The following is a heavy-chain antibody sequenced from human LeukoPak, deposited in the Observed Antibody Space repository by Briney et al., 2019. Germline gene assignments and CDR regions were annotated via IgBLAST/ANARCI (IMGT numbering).Heavy chain of an antibody. V-gene: IGHV4-39*01. CDR2: IYYSGSN. Sequence: MSSETLSLTCTVSGGSMSSSSCYWGWIRQRPGKGLEWIGSIYYSGSNYYNPSLKSRVTISVDTSKNQFSMKLSSVTAADTAVYYCARHFLAASPQPYVWGSYRFGAFDIWGQGTMVTVSS. J-gene: IGHJ3*02. CDR1: GGSMSSSSCY. CDR3: ARHFLAASPQPYVWGSYRFGAFDI. D-gene: IGHD3-16*02.